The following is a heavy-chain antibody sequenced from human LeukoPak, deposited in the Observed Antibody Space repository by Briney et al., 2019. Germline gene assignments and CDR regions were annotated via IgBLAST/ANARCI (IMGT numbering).Heavy chain of an antibody. CDR1: GFTFSSYG. Sequence: GGSLRLSCAASGFTFSSYGMHWVRQAPGKGLEWAAVISYDGSNKYYADSVKGRFTISRDNSKNTLYLQMNSLRAEDTAVYYCAKTTTMTTVTYFDYWGQGTLVTVSS. D-gene: IGHD4-17*01. CDR3: AKTTTMTTVTYFDY. J-gene: IGHJ4*02. CDR2: ISYDGSNK. V-gene: IGHV3-30*18.